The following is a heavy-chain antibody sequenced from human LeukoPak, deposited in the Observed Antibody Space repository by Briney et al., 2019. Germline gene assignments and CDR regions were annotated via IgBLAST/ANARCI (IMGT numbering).Heavy chain of an antibody. CDR1: GGSFSGYS. J-gene: IGHJ4*02. Sequence: SETLSLTCAVYGGSFSGYSWTWIRQPPGKGLEWIGSIYSSGSTYYNASLQSRVTISIETSKNQISLRLNSVTAADTAMYYCAKSGGYGLIDYWGQGTLVTVSS. CDR3: AKSGGYGLIDY. V-gene: IGHV4-34*01. D-gene: IGHD1-26*01. CDR2: IYSSGST.